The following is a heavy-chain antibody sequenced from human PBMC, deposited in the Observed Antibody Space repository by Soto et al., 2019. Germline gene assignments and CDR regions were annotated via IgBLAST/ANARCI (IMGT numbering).Heavy chain of an antibody. J-gene: IGHJ4*02. CDR1: GFTFTRYS. CDR2: ISSTTNYI. CDR3: ARLYLTASITSLDY. D-gene: IGHD3-16*01. V-gene: IGHV3-21*01. Sequence: GGSLRLSCVASGFTFTRYSMNWVRQAPGKGLEWVSSISSTTNYIYYADSMKGRFTVSRDNAKNSVYLEMNSLSAEDTALYYCARLYLTASITSLDYWGQGTLVTVSS.